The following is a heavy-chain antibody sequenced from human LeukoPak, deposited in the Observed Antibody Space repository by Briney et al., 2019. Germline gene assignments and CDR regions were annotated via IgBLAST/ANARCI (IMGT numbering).Heavy chain of an antibody. J-gene: IGHJ4*02. V-gene: IGHV4-39*07. CDR3: TREDYGDASIDY. D-gene: IGHD4-17*01. CDR2: IYYSGST. Sequence: SETLSVTCTVSGGSISSGGYYWDWIRQPPGKGLEWIGSIYYSGSTYYNPSLKSRVTMAVDTSKNQFSLRLTSVTAADTAVYFCTREDYGDASIDYWGQGTLVTVSS. CDR1: GGSISSGGYY.